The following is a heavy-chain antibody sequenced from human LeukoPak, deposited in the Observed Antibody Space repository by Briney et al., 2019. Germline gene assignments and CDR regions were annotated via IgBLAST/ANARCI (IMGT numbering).Heavy chain of an antibody. CDR1: GFTFSSYA. D-gene: IGHD3-22*01. Sequence: PGGSLRLSCAASGFTFSSYAMSWVRQAPGKGLEWVSAISGSGGSTYYADSVKGRFTISRDNSKNTLYLQMNSLRAEDWDVYYCAKVSMGYYYDSSGYYGDYWGQGTLVTVSS. CDR3: AKVSMGYYYDSSGYYGDY. V-gene: IGHV3-23*01. J-gene: IGHJ4*02. CDR2: ISGSGGST.